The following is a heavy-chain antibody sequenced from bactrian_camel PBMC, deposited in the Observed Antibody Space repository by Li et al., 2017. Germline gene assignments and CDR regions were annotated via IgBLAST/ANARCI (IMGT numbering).Heavy chain of an antibody. CDR3: AADEYNLGLARSYTY. CDR1: DIRASTYC. D-gene: IGHD5*01. J-gene: IGHJ4*01. Sequence: VQLVESGGDSVQAGGSLRLSCAPSDIRASTYCMRWVRQRPSGEREGVAHIDTSDDMSAYGTIYSDSVKGRFTISKDNAKNTLYLQMNSLKPEDTAMYYCAADEYNLGLARSYTYWGQGTQVTVS. CDR2: IDTSDDMSAYGT. V-gene: IGHV3S42*01.